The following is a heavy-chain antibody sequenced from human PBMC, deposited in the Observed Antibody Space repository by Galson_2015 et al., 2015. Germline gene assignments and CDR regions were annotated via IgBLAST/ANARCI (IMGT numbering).Heavy chain of an antibody. V-gene: IGHV3-23*01. CDR1: GLTFSSYA. D-gene: IGHD4-11*01. Sequence: SLRLSCAASGLTFSSYAMSWVRQAPGKGLECVSAISSSDSSTYYADSVKGRFTISRDNSKNALYLQMNSLRAEDPAVYYCAKGIGATVTTIDYWGQGTLVTVYS. J-gene: IGHJ4*02. CDR3: AKGIGATVTTIDY. CDR2: ISSSDSST.